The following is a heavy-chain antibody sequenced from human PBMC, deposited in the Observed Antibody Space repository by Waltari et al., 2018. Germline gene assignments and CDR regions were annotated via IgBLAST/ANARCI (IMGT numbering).Heavy chain of an antibody. D-gene: IGHD3-3*01. J-gene: IGHJ5*02. CDR3: ATTTQKYDFWSGYPPPEWFDP. V-gene: IGHV1-24*01. CDR2: FDPEDGET. Sequence: QVQLVQSGAEVQKPGASVKVSCKVSGYTLTALSMHLVRQAPGTGLEWMGGFDPEDGETIYAQKFQGRVTMTEDTSTDTAYMELSSLRSEDTAVYYCATTTQKYDFWSGYPPPEWFDPWGQGTLVTVSS. CDR1: GYTLTALS.